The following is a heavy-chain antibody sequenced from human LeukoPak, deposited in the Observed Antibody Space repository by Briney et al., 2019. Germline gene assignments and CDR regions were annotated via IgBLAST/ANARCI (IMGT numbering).Heavy chain of an antibody. CDR2: ISGGGGST. J-gene: IGHJ5*02. D-gene: IGHD1-14*01. V-gene: IGHV3-23*01. Sequence: TGGSLRLSCAASEFTVSNYAMNWVRQAPGKGLEWVSGISGGGGSTYYADSVKGRFTISRDNSKNTLYLQMDSLRAEDTALYYCAKGSGINHYHWIDPWGQGTLVTVSS. CDR3: AKGSGINHYHWIDP. CDR1: EFTVSNYA.